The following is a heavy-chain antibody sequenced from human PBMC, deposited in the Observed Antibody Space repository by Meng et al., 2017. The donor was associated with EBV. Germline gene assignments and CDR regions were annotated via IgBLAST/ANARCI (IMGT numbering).Heavy chain of an antibody. CDR2: ISAYNGNT. V-gene: IGHV1-18*01. CDR3: ARPAAPYCSGGSCYNWFDP. D-gene: IGHD2-15*01. Sequence: QVQLVQSGPEVKKPGAPVKVSFMASGYSFTNYGISWVRQAPGQGLEWMGWISAYNGNTNYAQKLQGRVTMTTDTSTSTAYMELRSLRSDDTAVYYCARPAAPYCSGGSCYNWFDPWGQGTLVTVSS. J-gene: IGHJ5*02. CDR1: GYSFTNYG.